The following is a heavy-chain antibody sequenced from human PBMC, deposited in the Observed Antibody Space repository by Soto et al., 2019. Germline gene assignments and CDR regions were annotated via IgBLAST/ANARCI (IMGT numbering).Heavy chain of an antibody. J-gene: IGHJ4*02. CDR3: ARAETYYDFWSGYYTDY. D-gene: IGHD3-3*01. V-gene: IGHV1-18*01. Sequence: ALVKVSCKASGSTFTSYGIGWVRQAHGKGLEWMGWISAYNGNTNYAQKLQGRVTMTTDTSTSTAYMELRSLRSDDTAVYYCARAETYYDFWSGYYTDYWGQGTLVTVSS. CDR1: GSTFTSYG. CDR2: ISAYNGNT.